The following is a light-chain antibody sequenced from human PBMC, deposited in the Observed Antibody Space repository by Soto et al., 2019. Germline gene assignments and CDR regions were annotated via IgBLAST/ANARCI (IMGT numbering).Light chain of an antibody. CDR2: AAS. Sequence: IVLTQSPGTLSLSPGERATLSCRASQSVSISYIAWYQQKPGQAPRLLIYAASARATGIPDRFSGSGSGTEFTLTISRVEPEDSAVYYCQQWGNSPRVTFGGGTKVDIK. CDR1: QSVSISY. V-gene: IGKV3-20*01. J-gene: IGKJ4*01. CDR3: QQWGNSPRVT.